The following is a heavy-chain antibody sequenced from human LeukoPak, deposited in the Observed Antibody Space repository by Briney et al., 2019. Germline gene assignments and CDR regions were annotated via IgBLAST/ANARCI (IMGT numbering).Heavy chain of an antibody. J-gene: IGHJ6*03. CDR1: GGSISSSSYY. V-gene: IGHV4-39*07. Sequence: SDTLSLTCTVSGGSISSSSYYWGWIRQPPGKGLEWIGRMYYSGSTYYNPSLKSRVTISVDTSKNQFSLKLSSVTAADTAVYYCASFPSYLYYDFWSGYKYYYYYMDVWGKGTTVTVSS. CDR2: MYYSGST. CDR3: ASFPSYLYYDFWSGYKYYYYYMDV. D-gene: IGHD3-3*01.